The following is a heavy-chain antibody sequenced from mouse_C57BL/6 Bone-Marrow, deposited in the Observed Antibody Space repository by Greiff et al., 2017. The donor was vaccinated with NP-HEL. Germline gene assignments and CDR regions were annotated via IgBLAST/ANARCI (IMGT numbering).Heavy chain of an antibody. CDR2: ILPGSGST. CDR3: ARKARSRDFDY. J-gene: IGHJ2*01. D-gene: IGHD1-1*01. CDR1: GYTFTGYW. Sequence: QVQLQQSGAELMKPGASVKLSCKATGYTFTGYWIEWVKQRPGHGLEWIGEILPGSGSTNYNDKFKGKATFTADTSSNTAYMQLSSLTTEDSAIYYCARKARSRDFDYWGQGTTLTVSS. V-gene: IGHV1-9*01.